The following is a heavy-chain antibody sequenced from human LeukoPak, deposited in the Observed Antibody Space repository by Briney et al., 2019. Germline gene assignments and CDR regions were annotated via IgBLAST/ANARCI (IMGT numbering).Heavy chain of an antibody. J-gene: IGHJ4*02. D-gene: IGHD1/OR15-1a*01. CDR3: AKWAGSGEQTKRYFGPFDF. CDR2: ISGDGGGT. V-gene: IGHV3-23*01. CDR1: GFTFSNWA. Sequence: GGSLRLSCAASGFTFSNWAITWVRQAPGKGLEWVSSISGDGGGTYYADSVKGRFTVSRDNSKNTLYLEINSLRVEATAVYYCAKWAGSGEQTKRYFGPFDFWGQGTLVTVSS.